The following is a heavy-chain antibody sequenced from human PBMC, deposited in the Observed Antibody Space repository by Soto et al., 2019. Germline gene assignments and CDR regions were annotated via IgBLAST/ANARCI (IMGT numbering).Heavy chain of an antibody. CDR3: ARVVDYCDPYYYYGMDV. Sequence: NPGGSLRLSCAASGFTFSSYSMNWVRQAPGKGLEWVSSISCSTSYIYYADSVKGRFTISRDNAKNSLYLQMNSLRAEDTAVYYCARVVDYCDPYYYYGMDVWGQGTTVTVSS. CDR2: ISCSTSYI. V-gene: IGHV3-21*01. J-gene: IGHJ6*02. D-gene: IGHD3-22*01. CDR1: GFTFSSYS.